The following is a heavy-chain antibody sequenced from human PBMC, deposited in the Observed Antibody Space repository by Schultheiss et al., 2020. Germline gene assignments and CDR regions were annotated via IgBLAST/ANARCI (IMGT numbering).Heavy chain of an antibody. CDR2: IIPIFGTA. CDR1: GGTFSSYA. Sequence: SVKVSGKASGGTFSSYAISWVRQAPGQGLEWMGGIIPIFGTANYAQKFQGRVTITADESTSTAYMGLSSLRSEDTAVYYCARATTTVVTPNYYYYYGMDVWGQGTTVTVSS. V-gene: IGHV1-69*13. J-gene: IGHJ6*02. D-gene: IGHD4-23*01. CDR3: ARATTTVVTPNYYYYYGMDV.